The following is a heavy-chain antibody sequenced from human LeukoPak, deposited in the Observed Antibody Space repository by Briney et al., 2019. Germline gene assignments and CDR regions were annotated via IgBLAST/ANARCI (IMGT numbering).Heavy chain of an antibody. CDR3: ARWDGYSGYDPFDY. CDR2: MNPNSGTT. D-gene: IGHD5-12*01. Sequence: ASVKVSCKASGYTFTSYDINWVRQATGQGLEWLGWMNPNSGTTGYAQKFQGRVTMTRDTSISTAYMELSRLRSDDTAVYYCARWDGYSGYDPFDYWGQGTLVTVSS. J-gene: IGHJ4*02. CDR1: GYTFTSYD. V-gene: IGHV1-8*02.